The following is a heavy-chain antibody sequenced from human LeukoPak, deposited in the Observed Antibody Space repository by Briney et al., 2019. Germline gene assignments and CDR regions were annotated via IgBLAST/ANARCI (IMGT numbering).Heavy chain of an antibody. CDR1: GFTFSSYG. J-gene: IGHJ6*03. V-gene: IGHV3-30*02. D-gene: IGHD2-15*01. CDR3: ARPLYCSGGSCNSESYYYYYMDV. CDR2: IRYGGSNK. Sequence: GGSLRLSCAASGFTFSSYGMHWVRQAPGKGLEWVAFIRYGGSNKHYADSVKGRFTISRDNSKNTLYLQMNSLRAEDTAVYYCARPLYCSGGSCNSESYYYYYMDVWGKGTTVTVSS.